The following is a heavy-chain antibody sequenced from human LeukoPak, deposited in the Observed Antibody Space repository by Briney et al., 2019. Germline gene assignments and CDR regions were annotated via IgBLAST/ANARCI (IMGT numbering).Heavy chain of an antibody. D-gene: IGHD5-18*01. J-gene: IGHJ4*02. V-gene: IGHV4-61*02. Sequence: NPSETLSLTCTVSGGSISSGSYYWSWLRQPAGKGLEWIGRIYTSGSTNYNPSLNSRVTISVDTSKNQFSLKLSSVTAADTAVYYCARDATAMASQWGQGTLVTVSS. CDR1: GGSISSGSYY. CDR3: ARDATAMASQ. CDR2: IYTSGST.